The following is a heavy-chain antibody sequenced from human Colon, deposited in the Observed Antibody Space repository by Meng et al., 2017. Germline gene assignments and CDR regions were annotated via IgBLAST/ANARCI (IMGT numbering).Heavy chain of an antibody. J-gene: IGHJ4*02. Sequence: QGHLQESGPGLVNASETLSVTCTVSGGSIGSSDFYWGWIRQAPGRGLEWIATIYYSGGTYYNPSLKSRVTISLDMSKNQFSLNLNSVTAADTAVYYCAREQSDYFDYWGQGTLVTVSS. CDR2: IYYSGGT. CDR3: AREQSDYFDY. V-gene: IGHV4-39*07. CDR1: GGSIGSSDFY.